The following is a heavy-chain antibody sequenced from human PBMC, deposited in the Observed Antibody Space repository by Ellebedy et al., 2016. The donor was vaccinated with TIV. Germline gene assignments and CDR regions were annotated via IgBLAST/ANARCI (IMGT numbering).Heavy chain of an antibody. D-gene: IGHD3-10*01. CDR3: TKGYGSGSYSEH. V-gene: IGHV3-9*01. J-gene: IGHJ4*02. CDR2: ISWNSGAI. CDR1: GFTFEDYA. Sequence: SLKISCAASGFTFEDYAMQWVRQAPGKGLEWVSGISWNSGAIGYADSVKGRFIISRDNAKNSLYLQMNSLKPEDTAFYYCTKGYGSGSYSEHWGQGTLVTVSS.